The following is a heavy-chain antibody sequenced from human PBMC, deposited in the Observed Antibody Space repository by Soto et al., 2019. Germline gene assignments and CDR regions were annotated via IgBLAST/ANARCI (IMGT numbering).Heavy chain of an antibody. CDR1: GFTLSDHY. D-gene: IGHD6-19*01. Sequence: EVQLVESGGGLVQPGGSLRLSCAVSGFTLSDHYMDWVRQAPGKGLQWIGRSRNKADSYTTEYAASVKGRFTISRDDSQNSLYLQMNSLKTDDTAVYYCAAIAVGRWGQGSLVTVSS. V-gene: IGHV3-72*01. J-gene: IGHJ4*02. CDR2: SRNKADSYTT. CDR3: AAIAVGR.